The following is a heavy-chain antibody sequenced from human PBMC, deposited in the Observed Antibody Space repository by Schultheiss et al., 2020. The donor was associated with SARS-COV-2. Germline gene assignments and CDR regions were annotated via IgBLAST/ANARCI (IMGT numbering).Heavy chain of an antibody. D-gene: IGHD6-6*01. CDR1: GFTFNNYG. J-gene: IGHJ6*02. CDR2: ISYDGSKT. V-gene: IGHV3-30-3*01. CDR3: ARSGYSSTSDDYYSMDV. Sequence: GGSLRLSCVVSGFTFNNYGMHWVRRAPGKGLEWLAVISYDGSKTYYADSVKGRFTISRDNPKNTLYLQMISLRTGDTGVYYCARSGYSSTSDDYYSMDVWGQGTLVTVSS.